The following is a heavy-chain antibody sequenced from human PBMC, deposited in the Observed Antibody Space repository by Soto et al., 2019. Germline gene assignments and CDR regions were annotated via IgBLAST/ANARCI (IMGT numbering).Heavy chain of an antibody. Sequence: GASVKVSCKASGYTFTSYGISWVRQAPGQGLEWMGWISAYNGNTNYAQKLQGRVTMTTDTSTSTAYMELRSLRSDDTDVYYCARDRAAGTSWRRVGWFDPWGQGTLVTVSS. CDR3: ARDRAAGTSWRRVGWFDP. V-gene: IGHV1-18*01. D-gene: IGHD2-2*01. CDR1: GYTFTSYG. J-gene: IGHJ5*02. CDR2: ISAYNGNT.